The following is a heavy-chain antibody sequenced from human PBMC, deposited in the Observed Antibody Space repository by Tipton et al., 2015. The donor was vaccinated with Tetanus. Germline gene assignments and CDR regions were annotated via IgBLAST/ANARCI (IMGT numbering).Heavy chain of an antibody. J-gene: IGHJ4*02. CDR2: IWYDGRNK. CDR3: VGGQAFCYADCPPGF. D-gene: IGHD2-21*02. V-gene: IGHV3-33*01. Sequence: SGFGFGSYGMHWVRQAPGKGLEWVAVIWYDGRNKDYAASVKGRFSISRDNSNNTLYLQMNSVRAEDTAVYFCVGGQAFCYADCPPGFWGQGALVTVSS. CDR1: GFGFGSYG.